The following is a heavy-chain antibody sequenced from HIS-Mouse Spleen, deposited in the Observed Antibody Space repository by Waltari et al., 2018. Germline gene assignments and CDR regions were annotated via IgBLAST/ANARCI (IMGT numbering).Heavy chain of an antibody. V-gene: IGHV4-39*07. CDR2: SYYSGST. D-gene: IGHD6-13*01. CDR3: AREIPYSSSWYDWYFDL. CDR1: GGSISSSSYF. Sequence: QLQLQESGPGLVKPSETLSLTCTVSGGSISSSSYFWGLIRPPPGKGLEWIGSSYYSGSTYYNPSLKSRVTISVDTSKNQFSLKLSSVTAADTAVYYCAREIPYSSSWYDWYFDLWGRGTLVTVSS. J-gene: IGHJ2*01.